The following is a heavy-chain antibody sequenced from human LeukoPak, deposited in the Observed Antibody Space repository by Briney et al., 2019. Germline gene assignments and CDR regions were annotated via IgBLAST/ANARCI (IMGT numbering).Heavy chain of an antibody. CDR3: ARSVAVADPGYYYYYMDV. J-gene: IGHJ6*03. CDR1: GGSISSYY. CDR2: IYTSGST. Sequence: SETLSLTCTVSGGSISSYYWSWIRQPAGKGLEWIGRIYTSGSTNYNPSLKSRVTMSVDTSKHQFSLKLSSVTAADTAVYSCARSVAVADPGYYYYYMDVWGKGTTVTVSS. V-gene: IGHV4-4*07. D-gene: IGHD6-19*01.